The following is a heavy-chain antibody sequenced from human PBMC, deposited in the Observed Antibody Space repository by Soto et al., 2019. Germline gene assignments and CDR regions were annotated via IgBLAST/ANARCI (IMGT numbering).Heavy chain of an antibody. CDR3: ARHRVVVAATYYYYGMDV. CDR2: IDPSDSYT. CDR1: GYSFTSYW. Sequence: GESLKISCKGSGYSFTSYWMSWVRQMPGKGLEWMGRIDPSDSYTNYSPSFQGHVTISADKSISTAYLQWSSLKASDTAMYYCARHRVVVAATYYYYGMDVWGQGTTVTVSS. V-gene: IGHV5-10-1*01. J-gene: IGHJ6*02. D-gene: IGHD2-15*01.